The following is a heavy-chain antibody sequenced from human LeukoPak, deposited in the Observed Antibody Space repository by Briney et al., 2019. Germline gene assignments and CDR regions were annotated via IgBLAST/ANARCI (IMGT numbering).Heavy chain of an antibody. CDR1: GYTFTGYY. D-gene: IGHD3-22*01. CDR2: INANSGGT. V-gene: IGHV1-2*02. J-gene: IGHJ3*02. CDR3: AREGAYYDSSGYQNAFDI. Sequence: ASVKVSCKASGYTFTGYYMHWVRQAPGQGLEWMGWINANSGGTNYAQKFQGRVTMTRDTSISTAYMELSRLRSDDTAVYYCAREGAYYDSSGYQNAFDIWGQGTMVTVSS.